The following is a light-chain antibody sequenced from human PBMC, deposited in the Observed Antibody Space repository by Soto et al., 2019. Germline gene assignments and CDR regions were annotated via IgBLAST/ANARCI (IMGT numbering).Light chain of an antibody. J-gene: IGKJ4*01. CDR3: QQRGNWPLT. Sequence: EIVLTQSPATLSLSPGERATLSCRTSQSVTGYLAWYQQRPGQAPRLLIYDGSNRATGIPARFSGSGSGTDFTLTISSLEPEHCAVYYCQQRGNWPLTFGGGTKVEIK. CDR2: DGS. CDR1: QSVTGY. V-gene: IGKV3-11*01.